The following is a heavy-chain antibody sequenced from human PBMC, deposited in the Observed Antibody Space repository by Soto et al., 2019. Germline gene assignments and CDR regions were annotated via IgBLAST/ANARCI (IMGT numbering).Heavy chain of an antibody. CDR1: GGSISSYY. Sequence: PSETLSLTCTVSGGSISSYYWSWIRQPPGKGLEWIGYIYYSGSTNYNPSLKSRVTISVETSKNQFSLKLSSVTAADTAVYYCASYYYGSGSYTPYYYYYMDVWGKGTTVTVSS. J-gene: IGHJ6*03. CDR3: ASYYYGSGSYTPYYYYYMDV. CDR2: IYYSGST. D-gene: IGHD3-10*01. V-gene: IGHV4-59*01.